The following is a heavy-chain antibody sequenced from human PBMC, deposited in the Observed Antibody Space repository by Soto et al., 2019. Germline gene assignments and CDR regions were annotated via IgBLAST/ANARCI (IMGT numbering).Heavy chain of an antibody. Sequence: QLQLQESGPGLVKPSETLSLTCIVSGGSISSSNYWGWIRQSPGKGLEWIGSMHYSGSSNYNPSLKSRVTISVDPSKNQFSLKLSSVTAADTAVYYCARAGAVTTTRWYFDLWGRGTLVTVSS. CDR1: GGSISSSNY. CDR3: ARAGAVTTTRWYFDL. CDR2: MHYSGSS. J-gene: IGHJ2*01. V-gene: IGHV4-39*01. D-gene: IGHD4-4*01.